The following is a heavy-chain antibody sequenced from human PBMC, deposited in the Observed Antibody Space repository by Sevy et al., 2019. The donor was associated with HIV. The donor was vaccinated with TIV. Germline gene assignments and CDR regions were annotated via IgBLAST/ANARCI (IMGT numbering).Heavy chain of an antibody. CDR3: ARDYSRRPGWFDP. CDR2: IYSSGTT. Sequence: GGSLRLSYAGSGFDVSNNYMNWVRQAPGKGLEWVSIIYSSGTTYYADSVKGRFTISRDKSKNTVYLQMSSLRADDTAFYHCARDYSRRPGWFDPWGQGTLVTVSS. V-gene: IGHV3-53*01. CDR1: GFDVSNNY. J-gene: IGHJ5*02. D-gene: IGHD6-13*01.